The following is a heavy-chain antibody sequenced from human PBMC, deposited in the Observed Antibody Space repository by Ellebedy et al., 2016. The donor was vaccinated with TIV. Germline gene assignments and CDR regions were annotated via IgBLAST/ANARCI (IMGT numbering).Heavy chain of an antibody. CDR1: GGSFSGYY. J-gene: IGHJ4*02. CDR2: IYYSGST. D-gene: IGHD3-9*01. V-gene: IGHV4-59*12. CDR3: ARSFYLTGHKQPFDY. Sequence: SETLSLTCAVYGGSFSGYYWSWIRQPPGKGLEWIGYIYYSGSTNYNPSLKSRVTISVDTSKNQFSLKLNSVTAADTAMYYCARSFYLTGHKQPFDYWGQGTLVTVSS.